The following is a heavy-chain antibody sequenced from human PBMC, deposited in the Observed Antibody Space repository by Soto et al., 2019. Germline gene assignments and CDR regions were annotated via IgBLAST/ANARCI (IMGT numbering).Heavy chain of an antibody. Sequence: ASVKVSCKASGYTFTSYGISWVRQAPGQGLEWMGWISAYNGNTNYAQKLQGRVTMTTDTSTSTAYMELRSLRSDDTAVYYCARERDSFVSSGYYEFDYWGQGTLVTFSS. CDR1: GYTFTSYG. CDR2: ISAYNGNT. CDR3: ARERDSFVSSGYYEFDY. J-gene: IGHJ4*02. D-gene: IGHD3-22*01. V-gene: IGHV1-18*01.